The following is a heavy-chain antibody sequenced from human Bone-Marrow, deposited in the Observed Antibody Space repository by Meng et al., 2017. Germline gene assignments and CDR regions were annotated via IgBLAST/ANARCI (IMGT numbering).Heavy chain of an antibody. CDR2: IIPIFGTA. CDR1: GGTFSSYA. Sequence: QVELVQSGAEGKKPGSSVKVSCKASGGTFSSYAISWVRQAPGQGLEWMGGIIPIFGTANYAQKFQGRVTITADKSTSTAYMELSSLTSDDTAIYYCARDYGGNSGRFDPWGQGTLVTVSS. J-gene: IGHJ5*02. V-gene: IGHV1-69*06. CDR3: ARDYGGNSGRFDP. D-gene: IGHD4-23*01.